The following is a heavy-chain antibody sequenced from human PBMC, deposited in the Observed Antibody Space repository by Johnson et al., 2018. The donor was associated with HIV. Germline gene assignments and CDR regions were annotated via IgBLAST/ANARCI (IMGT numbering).Heavy chain of an antibody. D-gene: IGHD3-10*01. CDR3: AKDPTDFGADWAFDM. CDR1: GFTFDDYG. J-gene: IGHJ3*02. CDR2: IFGGGTT. Sequence: EVQLVESGGGVVRPGGSLRVSCAASGFTFDDYGMSWVRQAPGKGLEWVSVIFGGGTTYYTDSVKGRFTISRDNSKNTFYLQMNSLRGDDTAVYYCAKDPTDFGADWAFDMWGQGTMVTVSS. V-gene: IGHV3-66*01.